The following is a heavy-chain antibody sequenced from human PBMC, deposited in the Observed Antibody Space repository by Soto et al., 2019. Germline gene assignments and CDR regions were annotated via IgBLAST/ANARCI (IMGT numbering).Heavy chain of an antibody. Sequence: QVQLVESGGGVVQPGRSLRLSCAASGFAFHGYAMHWVRQAPGKGLEWVAIIWYDGSNTYYGDSVKGRFTISRDNSKNTLYLQMNSLSVEDTAVYYCARDLKTRHCDYWGQGILVTVSS. CDR3: ARDLKTRHCDY. J-gene: IGHJ4*02. CDR1: GFAFHGYA. CDR2: IWYDGSNT. V-gene: IGHV3-33*01. D-gene: IGHD4-17*01.